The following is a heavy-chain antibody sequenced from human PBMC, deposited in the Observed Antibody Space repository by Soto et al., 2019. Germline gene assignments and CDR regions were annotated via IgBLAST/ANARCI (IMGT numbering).Heavy chain of an antibody. CDR2: IIPIFGTA. Sequence: SVKVSCKASGGTFSSYAISWVRQAPGQGLEWMGGIIPIFGTANYAQKFQGRVTITADESTSTAYMELSSLRSEDTAVYYCARGKYCISTSCPDDAFDIWGQGTMVTV. D-gene: IGHD2-2*01. J-gene: IGHJ3*02. CDR3: ARGKYCISTSCPDDAFDI. V-gene: IGHV1-69*13. CDR1: GGTFSSYA.